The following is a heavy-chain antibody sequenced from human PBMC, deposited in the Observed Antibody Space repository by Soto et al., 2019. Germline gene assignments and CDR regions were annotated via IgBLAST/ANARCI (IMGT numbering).Heavy chain of an antibody. Sequence: VQLVQSGAEVKKPGASVKVSCKASGYTFTSYDINWVRQATGQGLEWMGWMNPNSGNTGYAQKFQGRVTMTRNTSISTAYTELSSLRSEDTAMYYCARGLEWSWSLDPWGQGTLVTVSS. CDR2: MNPNSGNT. V-gene: IGHV1-8*01. D-gene: IGHD3-3*01. CDR1: GYTFTSYD. J-gene: IGHJ5*02. CDR3: ARGLEWSWSLDP.